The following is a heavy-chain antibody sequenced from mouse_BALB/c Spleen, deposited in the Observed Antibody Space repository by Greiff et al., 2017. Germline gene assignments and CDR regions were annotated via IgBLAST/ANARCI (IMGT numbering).Heavy chain of an antibody. CDR2: ISYSGST. J-gene: IGHJ4*01. CDR3: ARDGLRLYAMDY. Sequence: VQLKESGPGLVKPSQSLSLTCTVTGYSITSDYAWNWIRQFPGNTLEWMGYISYSGSTSYNPSLKSRISITRDTSKNQFFLQLNSVTTEDTATYYCARDGLRLYAMDYWGQGTSVTVSA. V-gene: IGHV3-2*02. D-gene: IGHD2-4*01. CDR1: GYSITSDYA.